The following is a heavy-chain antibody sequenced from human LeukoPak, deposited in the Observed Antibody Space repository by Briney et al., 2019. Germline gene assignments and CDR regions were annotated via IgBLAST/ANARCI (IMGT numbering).Heavy chain of an antibody. V-gene: IGHV3-20*04. CDR3: ARWGDYANRYYFYY. CDR2: INWNGGST. CDR1: GFTFDDYG. Sequence: GGSLRLSCAASGFTFDDYGMSWVRQAPGRGLEWVSGINWNGGSTGYADSVKGRFTISRDNAQNSLYLQMNSLRGEDTALYYCARWGDYANRYYFYYWGQGTLVTVSS. D-gene: IGHD4-17*01. J-gene: IGHJ4*02.